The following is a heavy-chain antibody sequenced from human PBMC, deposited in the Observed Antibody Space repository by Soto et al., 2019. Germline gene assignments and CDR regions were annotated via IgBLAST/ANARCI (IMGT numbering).Heavy chain of an antibody. J-gene: IGHJ4*02. CDR2: IYHTGIT. CDR3: ARQSTGYSVEVDY. Sequence: SETLSLTCAVSGDSISSVNWWSWVRQSPGQGLEWIGDIYHTGITNYNPSLQSRVTISVDKSKNEFSLNLTSVTAADTAVYYCARQSTGYSVEVDYWGQGTLVTVSS. CDR1: GDSISSVNW. D-gene: IGHD6-13*01. V-gene: IGHV4-4*02.